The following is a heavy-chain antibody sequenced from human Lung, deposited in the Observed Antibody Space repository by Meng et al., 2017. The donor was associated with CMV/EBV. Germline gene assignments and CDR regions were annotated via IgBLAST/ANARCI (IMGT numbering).Heavy chain of an antibody. J-gene: IGHJ3*01. V-gene: IGHV3-33*06. CDR2: IWYDGSNK. Sequence: GESXKISCTASGFAFSSYGMHWVRQAPGKGLEWVAVIWYDGSNKYFADSVKGRFTVSRDNSRNMLYLHMNRLRADDTAVYYCAKDIVSTINPGAFDVWGQGTXVTVSS. D-gene: IGHD5/OR15-5a*01. CDR1: GFAFSSYG. CDR3: AKDIVSTINPGAFDV.